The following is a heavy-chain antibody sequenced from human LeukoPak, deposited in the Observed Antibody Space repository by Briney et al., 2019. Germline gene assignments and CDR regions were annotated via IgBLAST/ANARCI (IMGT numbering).Heavy chain of an antibody. CDR3: ARDRETLLDY. CDR1: GFTLSSYA. Sequence: GGSLRLSCAASGFTLSSYAMHWVRQAPCKGLEWVAVISYDGSNKYYADSVKGRFTISRDNAKNSLYLQMNSLRAEDTAVYYCARDRETLLDYWGQGTLVTVSS. CDR2: ISYDGSNK. J-gene: IGHJ4*02. D-gene: IGHD2-15*01. V-gene: IGHV3-30-3*01.